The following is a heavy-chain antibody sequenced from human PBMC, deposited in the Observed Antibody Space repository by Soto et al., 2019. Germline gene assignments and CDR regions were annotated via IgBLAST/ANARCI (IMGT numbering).Heavy chain of an antibody. D-gene: IGHD3-10*01. CDR3: ARAGYGSDN. J-gene: IGHJ4*02. Sequence: PSETLSLTCAVYGGSFSCYYWSWIRQPPGKGLEWIGEINHSGSTNYNPSLKSRVTISVDTSKNQFSLKLSSVTAADTAVYYCARAGYGSDNWGQGTLVTVSS. V-gene: IGHV4-34*01. CDR2: INHSGST. CDR1: GGSFSCYY.